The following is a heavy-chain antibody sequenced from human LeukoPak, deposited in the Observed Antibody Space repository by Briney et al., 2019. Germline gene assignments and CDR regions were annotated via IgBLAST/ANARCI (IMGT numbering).Heavy chain of an antibody. CDR3: ARGDIVVVPRGRYYFDY. J-gene: IGHJ4*02. V-gene: IGHV1-69*13. D-gene: IGHD2-2*01. CDR1: GGTFSSYA. Sequence: SVKVSCKASGGTFSSYAISWVRQAPGQGLEWMGGIIPIFGTANYAQKFQGRVTITADESTSTAYMELSSLRSEDTAVYYCARGDIVVVPRGRYYFDYWGQGTLVTVSS. CDR2: IIPIFGTA.